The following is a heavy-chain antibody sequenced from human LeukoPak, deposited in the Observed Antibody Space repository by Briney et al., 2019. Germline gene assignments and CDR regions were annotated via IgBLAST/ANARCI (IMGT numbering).Heavy chain of an antibody. CDR1: GFTFSSYA. D-gene: IGHD3-10*01. J-gene: IGHJ5*02. CDR2: ISSSSSTI. V-gene: IGHV3-48*04. CDR3: ARDGAYYGSGSSFDP. Sequence: GGSLRLSCAASGFTFSSYAMSWVRQAPGKGLEWVSYISSSSSTIYYADSVKGRFTISRDNAKNSLYLQMYSLRAEDTAVYYCARDGAYYGSGSSFDPWGQGTLVTVSS.